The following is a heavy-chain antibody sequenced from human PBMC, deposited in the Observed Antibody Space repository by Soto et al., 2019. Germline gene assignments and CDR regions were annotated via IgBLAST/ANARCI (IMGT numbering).Heavy chain of an antibody. CDR1: GDSISSDGYY. Sequence: SETLSLTCTLSGDSISSDGYYWSWIRQRPGKGLEWIGDFYYSGTTSYYPSLRSRLTISVDTSKNQFSLRLSSVTATDTAVYYCARRHDILTGSDSFDVWGRGTLVTVSS. V-gene: IGHV4-31*03. J-gene: IGHJ3*01. CDR2: FYYSGTT. D-gene: IGHD3-9*01. CDR3: ARRHDILTGSDSFDV.